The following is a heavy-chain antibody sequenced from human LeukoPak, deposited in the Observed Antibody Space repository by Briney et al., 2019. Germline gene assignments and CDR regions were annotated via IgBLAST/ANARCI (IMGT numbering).Heavy chain of an antibody. CDR1: GYTFTSYG. V-gene: IGHV1-18*01. Sequence: ASVKVSCKASGYTFTSYGISWVRQAPGQGLEWMGWISAYNGNTNYARKLQGRVTMTTDTSTSTAYMELRSLRSDDTAVYYCARDGETGYYDSSGFLEGYYFDYWGQGTLVTVSS. J-gene: IGHJ4*02. CDR3: ARDGETGYYDSSGFLEGYYFDY. CDR2: ISAYNGNT. D-gene: IGHD3-22*01.